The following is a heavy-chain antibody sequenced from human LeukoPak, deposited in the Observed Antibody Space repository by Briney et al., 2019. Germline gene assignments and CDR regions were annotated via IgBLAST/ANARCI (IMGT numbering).Heavy chain of an antibody. CDR1: GGSISSSSYY. D-gene: IGHD6-13*01. Sequence: SSETLSLTCTVSGGSISSSSYYWGWIRQPPGKGLEWIGSIYYSGRTYYNPSLKSRVTISVDTSKNQFSLKLSSVTAADTAVYYCARRRQQQLVLRFYWYFDLWGRGTLVTVSS. J-gene: IGHJ2*01. CDR2: IYYSGRT. CDR3: ARRRQQQLVLRFYWYFDL. V-gene: IGHV4-39*01.